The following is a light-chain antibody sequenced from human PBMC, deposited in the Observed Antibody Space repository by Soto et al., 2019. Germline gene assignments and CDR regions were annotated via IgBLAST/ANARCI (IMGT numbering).Light chain of an antibody. CDR1: QSISNN. V-gene: IGKV3-15*01. Sequence: EIVMTHSPATLSVSPGERATLSCRASQSISNNLAWYQQRPGQPPRLLMYGASARATDIPARFSGSGSGTDFSLTISSLQSEDFAVYYCQQYNNWPRTFGQGTKVDIK. CDR2: GAS. J-gene: IGKJ1*01. CDR3: QQYNNWPRT.